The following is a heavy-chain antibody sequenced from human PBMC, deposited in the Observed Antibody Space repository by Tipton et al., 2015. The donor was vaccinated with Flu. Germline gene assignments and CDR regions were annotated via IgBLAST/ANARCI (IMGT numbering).Heavy chain of an antibody. CDR3: ARDIIGDYGGD. J-gene: IGHJ4*02. D-gene: IGHD4/OR15-4a*01. CDR2: ISGSGSTI. CDR1: GFTFSSYA. Sequence: GSLRLSCAASGFTFSSYAMSWVRQAPGKGLEWVSYISGSGSTIYYADSVRGRFTISRDNAKNSLYLQMNSLRAEDTAVYYCARDIIGDYGGDWGQGTLVTVSS. V-gene: IGHV3-48*03.